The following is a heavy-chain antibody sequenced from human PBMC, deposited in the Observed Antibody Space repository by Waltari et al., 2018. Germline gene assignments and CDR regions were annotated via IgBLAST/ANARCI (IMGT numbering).Heavy chain of an antibody. Sequence: QVQLQESGPGLVKPSETLSLTCTVSGGSISSYYWSWIRQPPGKGLEWIGYIYYSGSTNSNPSPKSRVTISVDTSKNQFSLKLSSVTAADTAVYYCARAISRNDFWSVTYYYYYMDVWGKGTTVTVSS. CDR2: IYYSGST. CDR1: GGSISSYY. J-gene: IGHJ6*03. D-gene: IGHD3-3*01. V-gene: IGHV4-59*01. CDR3: ARAISRNDFWSVTYYYYYMDV.